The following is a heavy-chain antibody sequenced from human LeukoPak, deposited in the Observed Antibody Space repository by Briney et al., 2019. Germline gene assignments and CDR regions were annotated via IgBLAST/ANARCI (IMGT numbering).Heavy chain of an antibody. V-gene: IGHV4-38-2*02. D-gene: IGHD3-10*01. J-gene: IGHJ5*02. CDR3: ARDQVVLLWFGESLVSWNWFDP. Sequence: PSETLSLTCTVSGYSISSGYFWGWIRQPPGKGLEWIGSFYHSGITYYNPSLKSRVTISVEMSKNQFSLQLNSVTPEDTAVYYCARDQVVLLWFGESLVSWNWFDPWGQGTLVTVSS. CDR2: FYHSGIT. CDR1: GYSISSGYF.